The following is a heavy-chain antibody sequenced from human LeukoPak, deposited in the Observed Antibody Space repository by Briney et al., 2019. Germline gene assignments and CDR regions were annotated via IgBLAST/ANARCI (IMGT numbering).Heavy chain of an antibody. CDR3: ARGPKALEGDYFDY. J-gene: IGHJ4*02. CDR2: ISYDGSNK. V-gene: IGHV3-30*04. D-gene: IGHD1-1*01. Sequence: GGSLRLSCAASGFTFSSYAVHWVRQAPGKGLEWVAVISYDGSNKYYADSVKGRFTISRDNSKNTLYLQMNSLRAEDTAVYYCARGPKALEGDYFDYWGQGTLVTVSS. CDR1: GFTFSSYA.